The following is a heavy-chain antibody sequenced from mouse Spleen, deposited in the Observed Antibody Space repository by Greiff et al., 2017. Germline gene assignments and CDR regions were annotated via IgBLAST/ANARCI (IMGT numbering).Heavy chain of an antibody. CDR1: GFTFSSYT. Sequence: EVMLVESGGGLVKPGGSLKLSCAASGFTFSSYTMSWVRQTPEKRLEWVATISSGGSYTYYPDSVKGRFTISRDNAKNTLYLQMSSLKSEDTAMYYCTRGTVDYWGQGTTLTVSS. V-gene: IGHV5-6-4*01. CDR3: TRGTVDY. CDR2: ISSGGSYT. J-gene: IGHJ2*01.